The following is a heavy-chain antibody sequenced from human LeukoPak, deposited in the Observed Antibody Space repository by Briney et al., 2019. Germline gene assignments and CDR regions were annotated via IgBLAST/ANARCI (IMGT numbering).Heavy chain of an antibody. D-gene: IGHD2-15*01. J-gene: IGHJ4*02. V-gene: IGHV1-18*01. CDR1: GYTFTSYG. Sequence: ASVKVSCKASGYTFTSYGISWVRQAPGRGLEWMGWISAYNGNTNYAQKLQGRVTMTTDTSTGTAYMELRSLRSDDTAVYYCAAVVVVAAHLEYWGQGTLVTVSS. CDR2: ISAYNGNT. CDR3: AAVVVVAAHLEY.